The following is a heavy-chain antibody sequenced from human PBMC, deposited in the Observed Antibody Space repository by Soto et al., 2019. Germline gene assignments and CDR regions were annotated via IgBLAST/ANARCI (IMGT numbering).Heavy chain of an antibody. J-gene: IGHJ6*02. CDR3: AKKSPAAIQGWAYAMDV. D-gene: IGHD2-2*01. Sequence: GGSLRLSCAASGFSVSDNYMNWVRQAPGKGLEWVSIFYGGGTTSYADSVKGRFTISRDNSKNTVYLQMNSLGAEDTAVYYCAKKSPAAIQGWAYAMDVWGQGTTVTVSS. CDR2: FYGGGTT. V-gene: IGHV3-53*01. CDR1: GFSVSDNY.